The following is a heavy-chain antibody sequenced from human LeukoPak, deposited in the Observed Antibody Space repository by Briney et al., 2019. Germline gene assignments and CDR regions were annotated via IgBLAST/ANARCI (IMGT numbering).Heavy chain of an antibody. CDR1: GYTFTSYD. J-gene: IGHJ6*03. V-gene: IGHV1-2*02. D-gene: IGHD3-22*01. CDR3: ARMGSDSSGYSYYYFFMDV. Sequence: ASVKVSCKASGYTFTSYDINWVRQATGQGLEWMGWINPNSGGTNFAQKFQGRVTMTRDTSISTAYMELSRLRSDDSAVYYCARMGSDSSGYSYYYFFMDVWGQGTTVTISS. CDR2: INPNSGGT.